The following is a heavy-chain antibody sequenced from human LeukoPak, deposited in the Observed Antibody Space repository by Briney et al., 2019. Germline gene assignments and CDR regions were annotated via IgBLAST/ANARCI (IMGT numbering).Heavy chain of an antibody. D-gene: IGHD2-2*01. Sequence: ASVKVSCKASGYTFTSYDISWVRQAPGQGLEWMGWISAYNGNTNYAQKLQGRVTMTTDTSTSTAYMELRSLRSDDTAVYYCARDYIRYCSSTSCYLGYWGQGTLVTVSS. CDR2: ISAYNGNT. V-gene: IGHV1-18*01. J-gene: IGHJ4*02. CDR3: ARDYIRYCSSTSCYLGY. CDR1: GYTFTSYD.